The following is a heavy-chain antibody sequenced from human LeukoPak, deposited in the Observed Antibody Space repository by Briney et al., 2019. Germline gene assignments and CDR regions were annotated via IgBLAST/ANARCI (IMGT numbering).Heavy chain of an antibody. J-gene: IGHJ6*03. CDR2: IKTDGTTT. V-gene: IGHV3-74*01. CDR3: ASAEGYSSGWESGYMDV. D-gene: IGHD6-19*01. Sequence: GSLRLSCAASGFTFSSYWMHWVRQAPGKGLVWVSRIKTDGTTTYYADSVRGRFTVSRDNAKNTLYLQMNSLRAEDTALYHCASAEGYSSGWESGYMDVWGKGTTVTVSS. CDR1: GFTFSSYW.